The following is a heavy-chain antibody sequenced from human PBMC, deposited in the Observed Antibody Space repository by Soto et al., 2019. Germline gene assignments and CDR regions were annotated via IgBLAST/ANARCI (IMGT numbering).Heavy chain of an antibody. D-gene: IGHD3-3*01. Sequence: GESLKISCKGSGYSFTSYWIGWVRQMPGKGLEWMGIIYPGDSDTRYSPSFQGQVTISADKSISTAYLQWSSLKASDTAMYYCARTYDFWSGYSVGNNWFDPWGQGTLVTVSS. J-gene: IGHJ5*02. CDR2: IYPGDSDT. V-gene: IGHV5-51*01. CDR1: GYSFTSYW. CDR3: ARTYDFWSGYSVGNNWFDP.